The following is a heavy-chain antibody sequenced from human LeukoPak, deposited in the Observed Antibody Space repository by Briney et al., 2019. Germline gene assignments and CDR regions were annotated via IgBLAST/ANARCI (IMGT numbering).Heavy chain of an antibody. D-gene: IGHD6-13*01. CDR1: GGSFSGYY. Sequence: SETLSLTCAVYGGSFSGYYWSWIRQPSGKGLEWIGEINHSGSTNYNPSLKSRVTISVDTSKNQFSLKLSSVTAADTAVYYCARHKGIAAADDYWGQGTLVTVSS. CDR3: ARHKGIAAADDY. J-gene: IGHJ4*02. V-gene: IGHV4-34*01. CDR2: INHSGST.